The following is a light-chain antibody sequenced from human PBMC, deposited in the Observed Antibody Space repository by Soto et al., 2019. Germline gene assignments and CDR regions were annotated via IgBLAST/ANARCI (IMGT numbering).Light chain of an antibody. CDR1: QSLLHSNGYNY. CDR2: WTS. Sequence: DIVMTQSPLSLPVTPGEPASISCRSSQSLLHSNGYNYLDWYLQKPGQSPQLLIFWTSNRSSGVHDRFSGSGSGTDFTLKISRVEAEDVGVYYCMQALQTPRTFGQGTKLEIK. V-gene: IGKV2-28*01. CDR3: MQALQTPRT. J-gene: IGKJ2*02.